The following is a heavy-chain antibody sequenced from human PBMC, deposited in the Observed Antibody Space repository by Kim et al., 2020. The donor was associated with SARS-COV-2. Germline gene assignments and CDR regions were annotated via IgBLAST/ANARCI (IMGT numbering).Heavy chain of an antibody. J-gene: IGHJ4*02. CDR1: GSRFDEYG. D-gene: IGHD6-25*01. CDR3: VRGWGASGGWNPNDF. CDR2: IDWDGTST. V-gene: IGHV3-20*04. Sequence: GGSLRLSCAASGSRFDEYGMNWVRQAPGKGREWVAGIDWDGTSTCYIDSVKGLFTISRDNAYYSLHLQMDSLRAEDTASYYCVRGWGASGGWNPNDFWGQGTVVIVSS.